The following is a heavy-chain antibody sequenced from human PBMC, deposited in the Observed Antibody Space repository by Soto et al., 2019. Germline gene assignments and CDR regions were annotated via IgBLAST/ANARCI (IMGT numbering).Heavy chain of an antibody. CDR1: DSPISSFY. J-gene: IGHJ4*01. CDR3: ARLGGHYQAFDR. Sequence: QVQLQESGPGLVKPSETLPLTCSVSDSPISSFYWGWFRQPPGQGLEWVGYVYYTGTTTYNPSLKSRVTISLDTSKSQFSLNLRSVTAADTAVYYCARLGGHYQAFDRWGQGTLVTVSS. D-gene: IGHD3-22*01. V-gene: IGHV4-59*08. CDR2: VYYTGTT.